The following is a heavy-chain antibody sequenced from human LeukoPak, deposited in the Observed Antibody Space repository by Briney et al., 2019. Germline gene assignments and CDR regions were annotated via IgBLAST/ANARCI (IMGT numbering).Heavy chain of an antibody. CDR3: ARVLGSSGFYYFDC. Sequence: SETLSLTCTVSGGSISSVGYYWSWIRQHPGKGLEWIGYIYYSGSTYSNPSLKSRVTISVDRPKNQFSLKLSPATAADTAVYYCARVLGSSGFYYFDCWGQGTLVTVSS. CDR2: IYYSGST. CDR1: GGSISSVGYY. V-gene: IGHV4-31*03. D-gene: IGHD3-22*01. J-gene: IGHJ4*02.